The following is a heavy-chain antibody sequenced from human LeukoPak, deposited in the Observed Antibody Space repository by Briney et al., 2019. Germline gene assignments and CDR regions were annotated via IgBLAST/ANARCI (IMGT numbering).Heavy chain of an antibody. V-gene: IGHV3-11*04. Sequence: GGSLRLSCAASGFTFSDYYMSWIRQAPGKGLEWVSYISSSGSTIYYADSVKGRFTISRDNAKNSLYLQMNSLRAEDTAVYYCAGDEGFDYYYYMDVWGKGTTVTVSS. CDR2: ISSSGSTI. CDR1: GFTFSDYY. J-gene: IGHJ6*03. CDR3: AGDEGFDYYYYMDV.